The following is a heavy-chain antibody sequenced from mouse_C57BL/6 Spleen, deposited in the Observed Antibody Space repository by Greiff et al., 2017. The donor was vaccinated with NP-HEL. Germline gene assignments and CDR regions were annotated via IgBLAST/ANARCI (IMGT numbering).Heavy chain of an antibody. CDR2: INPYNGGT. CDR1: GYTFTDYY. V-gene: IGHV1-19*01. J-gene: IGHJ2*01. CDR3: ARMGNFPFDY. D-gene: IGHD2-1*01. Sequence: EVKLVESGPVLVKPGASVKMSCKASGYTFTDYYMNWVKQSHGKSLEWIGVINPYNGGTSYNQKFKGKATLTVDKSSSTAYMELNSLTSEDSAVYYCARMGNFPFDYWGQGTTLTVSS.